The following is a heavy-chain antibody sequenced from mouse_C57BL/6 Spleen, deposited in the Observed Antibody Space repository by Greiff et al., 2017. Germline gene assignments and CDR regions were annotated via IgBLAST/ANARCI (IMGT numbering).Heavy chain of an antibody. J-gene: IGHJ2*01. CDR2: ISYDGSN. D-gene: IGHD1-1*01. CDR1: GYSITSGYY. V-gene: IGHV3-6*01. Sequence: EVKLMESGPGLVKPSQSLSLTCSVTGYSITSGYYWNWIRQFPGNKLEWMGYISYDGSNNYNPSLKNRISITRDTSKNQFFLKLNSVTTEDTATYYCARDASYYYGRGGYFDYWGQGTTLTVSS. CDR3: ARDASYYYGRGGYFDY.